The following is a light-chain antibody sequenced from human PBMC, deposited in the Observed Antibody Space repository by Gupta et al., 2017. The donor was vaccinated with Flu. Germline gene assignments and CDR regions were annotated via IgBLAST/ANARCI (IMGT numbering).Light chain of an antibody. J-gene: IGKJ3*01. CDR2: AAN. V-gene: IGKV1-17*01. Sequence: SPSTLSASVGDRVTITCRASQEIRSGLAWYQHRPGKAPKRLIYAANNLQSGVPSRFSGSGSGTDFTLTISSLQSEDFATYYCLQYDSVTTFGRGTKMDIK. CDR3: LQYDSVTT. CDR1: QEIRSG.